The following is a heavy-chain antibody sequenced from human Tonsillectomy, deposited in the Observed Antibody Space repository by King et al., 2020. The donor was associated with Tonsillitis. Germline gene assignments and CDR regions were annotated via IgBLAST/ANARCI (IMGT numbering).Heavy chain of an antibody. CDR2: IYPDDSDT. Sequence: QLVQSGAEVKKPGESLKISCKGSGYSFTSYWIGWMRQMPGQGLEWMGLIYPDDSDTRYSPSFQGQVTISVDRSINTAYLQWSSLKASDTAIYYCARHGVGGTNWFHPWGQGTLVTVSS. CDR3: ARHGVGGTNWFHP. J-gene: IGHJ5*02. D-gene: IGHD1-26*01. V-gene: IGHV5-51*01. CDR1: GYSFTSYW.